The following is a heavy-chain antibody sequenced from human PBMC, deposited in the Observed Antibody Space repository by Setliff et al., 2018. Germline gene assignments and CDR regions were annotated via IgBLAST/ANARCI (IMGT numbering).Heavy chain of an antibody. CDR3: AREGVDSRSSTDYRYYMDV. J-gene: IGHJ6*03. CDR1: GYTFTGYY. Sequence: GASVKVSCKASGYTFTGYYIHWVRQAPGQGLEWMGWINPHSGGTNFPQTFQGRVTMTRDTSINTAYMELSRLTSDDTAVYYCAREGVDSRSSTDYRYYMDVWGKGTTVTVS. V-gene: IGHV1-2*02. D-gene: IGHD3-22*01. CDR2: INPHSGGT.